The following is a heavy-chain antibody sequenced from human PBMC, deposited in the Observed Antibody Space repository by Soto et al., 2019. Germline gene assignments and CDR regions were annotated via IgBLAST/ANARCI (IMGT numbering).Heavy chain of an antibody. CDR3: ARVWAVVATSHYYYYYGMDV. CDR1: GFTFSSYG. V-gene: IGHV4-59*05. CDR2: IYYSGST. D-gene: IGHD5-12*01. J-gene: IGHJ6*02. Sequence: QVQLVESGGGVVQPGRSLRLSCAASGFTFSSYGMHWVRQAPGKGLEWIGSIYYSGSTYYNPSLKSRVTISVDTSKNQFSLKLSSVTAADTAVYYCARVWAVVATSHYYYYYGMDVWGQGTTVTVSS.